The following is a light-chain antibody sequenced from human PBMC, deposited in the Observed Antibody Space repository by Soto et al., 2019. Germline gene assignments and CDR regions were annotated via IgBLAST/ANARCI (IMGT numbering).Light chain of an antibody. J-gene: IGKJ2*01. CDR1: QSVSSN. V-gene: IGKV1-6*01. Sequence: MTQSPATLSVSPGERATLSCRASQSVSSNLAWYQQKPGKAPKLLIYAASTLQSGVPSRFSGSGSGTDFTLTISSLQPEDFATYYCLQDYNYPRTFGQGTKLEIK. CDR2: AAS. CDR3: LQDYNYPRT.